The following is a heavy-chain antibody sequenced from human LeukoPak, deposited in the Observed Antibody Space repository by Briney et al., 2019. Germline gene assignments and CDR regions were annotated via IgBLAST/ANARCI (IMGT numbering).Heavy chain of an antibody. CDR2: INPNSGGT. D-gene: IGHD4-11*01. CDR1: GYTFTGYY. V-gene: IGHV1-2*02. J-gene: IGHJ6*03. CDR3: ARDSNYRYYYYYMDV. Sequence: ASVKVSCKASGYTFTGYYMHWVRQAPGQGLEWMGWINPNSGGTNYAQKFQGRVTMTRDTSISTAYMELSRLRSDDTAVYYCARDSNYRYYYYYMDVWGKGTTVTVSS.